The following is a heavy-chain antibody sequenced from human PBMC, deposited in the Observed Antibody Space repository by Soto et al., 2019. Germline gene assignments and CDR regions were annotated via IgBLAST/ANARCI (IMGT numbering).Heavy chain of an antibody. CDR2: LSGGGSNT. D-gene: IGHD4-17*01. Sequence: LRLSCAASGFSFSTYSMAWVRQTPGKGLAWVSGLSGGGSNTFYADSVQGRFTIPVDNSKNTVYLQMNSLRVEDTAVYYCARWDGYGDVWGQGTLVTVS. CDR3: ARWDGYGDV. J-gene: IGHJ4*02. CDR1: GFSFSTYS. V-gene: IGHV3-23*01.